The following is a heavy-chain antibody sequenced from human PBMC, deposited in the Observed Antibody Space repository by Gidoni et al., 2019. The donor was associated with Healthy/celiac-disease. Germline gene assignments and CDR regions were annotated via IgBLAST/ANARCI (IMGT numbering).Heavy chain of an antibody. J-gene: IGHJ6*02. V-gene: IGHV3-21*01. D-gene: IGHD6-13*01. CDR2: ISSISSYI. CDR1: GFTFSSYS. Sequence: EVQLVESGGGLVKPGGSLRLSCAASGFTFSSYSMNWVRQAPGKGLEWVSSISSISSYIYYAYSVKGRFTISRDNAKNSLYLQMNSLRAEDTAVYYCARDNGAAADYYYYYGMDVWGQGTTVTVSS. CDR3: ARDNGAAADYYYYYGMDV.